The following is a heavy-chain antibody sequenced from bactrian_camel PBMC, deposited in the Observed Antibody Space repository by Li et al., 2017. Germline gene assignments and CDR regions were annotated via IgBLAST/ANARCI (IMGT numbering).Heavy chain of an antibody. V-gene: IGHV3S57*01. CDR2: IYSDGDT. D-gene: IGHD6*01. CDR3: AAASTWHGGSCSRRLINFGY. CDR1: GDTRSRYC. Sequence: GGGSVQAGGSLRLSCAASGDTRSRYCMGWFRQAPGKDREGVAAIYSDGDTRYTDSVKGRFTISKDNAMKILYLQMNSLKPEDTAMYYCAAASTWHGGSCSRRLINFGYWGRGTQVTVS. J-gene: IGHJ6*01.